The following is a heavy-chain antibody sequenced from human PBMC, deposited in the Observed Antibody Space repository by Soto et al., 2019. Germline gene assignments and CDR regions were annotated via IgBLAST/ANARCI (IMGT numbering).Heavy chain of an antibody. CDR1: GGSISSYY. CDR2: IYNSGST. J-gene: IGHJ4*02. V-gene: IGHV4-59*08. Sequence: QVQLQESGPGLVKPSETLSLTCNVSGGSISSYYWTWIRQPPGKRREWIGFIYNSGSTHYNPSLRSRVTISVDTSKNKFSLKLRSVTAADTAVYYCASMGYHYGSGSYPLDYWGQGTLVTVSS. D-gene: IGHD3-10*01. CDR3: ASMGYHYGSGSYPLDY.